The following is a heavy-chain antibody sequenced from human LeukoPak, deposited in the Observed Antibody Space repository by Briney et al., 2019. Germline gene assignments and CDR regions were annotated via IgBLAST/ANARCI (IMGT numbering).Heavy chain of an antibody. CDR2: IKQDGSEK. Sequence: WGSLRLSCAASGFTFSTYWMSWVRRAPGKGLEWVANIKQDGSEKYYVDFVKGRFTISRDNAKNSLYLQMNSLRAEDTAVYYCARGECRSCPRNHWFDPWGQGTLVTVSS. J-gene: IGHJ5*02. CDR3: ARGECRSCPRNHWFDP. V-gene: IGHV3-7*03. D-gene: IGHD2-15*01. CDR1: GFTFSTYW.